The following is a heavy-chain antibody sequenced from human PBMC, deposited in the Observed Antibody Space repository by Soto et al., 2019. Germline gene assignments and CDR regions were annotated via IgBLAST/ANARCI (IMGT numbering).Heavy chain of an antibody. J-gene: IGHJ1*01. CDR3: AMDYGDRPEYFKH. CDR2: ISPLKGRT. Sequence: QVQLVQSGPDLKRPGASMKVSCKASGYTFTSYGISWVRQAPGQGLEWMAWISPLKGRTQYSQKAQGRATLSTDTSSNTAYMEMTTLRVDDTAVYYCAMDYGDRPEYFKHCGQGTLVTVS. D-gene: IGHD4-17*01. CDR1: GYTFTSYG. V-gene: IGHV1-18*04.